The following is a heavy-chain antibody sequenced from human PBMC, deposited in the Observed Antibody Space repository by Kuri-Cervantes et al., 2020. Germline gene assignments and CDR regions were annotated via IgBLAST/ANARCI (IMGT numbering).Heavy chain of an antibody. D-gene: IGHD1-26*01. CDR3: ARVKLVVGGSHVGNAFDI. J-gene: IGHJ3*02. CDR2: INWNGGST. CDR1: GFTFDDYG. V-gene: IGHV3-20*04. Sequence: GESLKISCAASGFTFDDYGMSWVRQAPGKGLEWVSGINWNGGSTGYADSVKGRFTISRDNTKNSLYLQMNSLRAEDTAVYYCARVKLVVGGSHVGNAFDIWGQGTMVTVSS.